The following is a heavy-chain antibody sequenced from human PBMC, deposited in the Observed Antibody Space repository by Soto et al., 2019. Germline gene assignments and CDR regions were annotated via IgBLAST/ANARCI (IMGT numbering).Heavy chain of an antibody. J-gene: IGHJ3*02. V-gene: IGHV4-31*03. Sequence: SETLSLTCTVSGGSISSGGYYWSWIRQHPGKGLEWIGYIYYSGSTYYNPSLKSRVTISVDTSKNQFSLKLSSVTAADTAVYYCARWVESSSSYAFDIWGQGTMVTVSS. D-gene: IGHD6-6*01. CDR1: GGSISSGGYY. CDR3: ARWVESSSSYAFDI. CDR2: IYYSGST.